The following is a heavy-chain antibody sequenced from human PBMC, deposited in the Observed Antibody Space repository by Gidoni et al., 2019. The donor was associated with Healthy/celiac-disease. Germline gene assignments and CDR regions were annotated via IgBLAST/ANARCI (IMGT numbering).Heavy chain of an antibody. Sequence: EVQLVESGGGLVQPGGALRPSCAASACPFSSYELTWVRQAPGKGLEWVSYISSSGSTIYYADSVKGRFTISRDNAKNSLYLQMNSLRAEDTAVYYCARDLPSGCSGGSCHYYYYYGMDVWGQGTTVTVSS. D-gene: IGHD2-15*01. V-gene: IGHV3-48*03. CDR2: ISSSGSTI. CDR3: ARDLPSGCSGGSCHYYYYYGMDV. CDR1: ACPFSSYE. J-gene: IGHJ6*02.